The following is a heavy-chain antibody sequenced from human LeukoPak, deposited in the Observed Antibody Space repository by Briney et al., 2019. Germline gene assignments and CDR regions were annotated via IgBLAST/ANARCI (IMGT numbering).Heavy chain of an antibody. CDR3: ARTLSYYYDTPYGLPAWPYFGY. D-gene: IGHD3-22*01. CDR2: MNPNSGNT. V-gene: IGHV1-8*01. CDR1: GYTFTSYD. Sequence: ASVKVSCKASGYTFTSYDISWVRQATGQGLEWMGWMNPNSGNTGYAQKFQGRVTMTRNTSISTAYMELSSLRSEDTAVYYCARTLSYYYDTPYGLPAWPYFGYWGQGTLVTVSS. J-gene: IGHJ4*02.